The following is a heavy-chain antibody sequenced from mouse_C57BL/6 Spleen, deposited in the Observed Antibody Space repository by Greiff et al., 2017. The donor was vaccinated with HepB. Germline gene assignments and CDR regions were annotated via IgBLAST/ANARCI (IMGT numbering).Heavy chain of an antibody. CDR2: ISDGGSYT. J-gene: IGHJ3*01. Sequence: EVQLVESGGGLVKPGGSLKLSCAASGFTFSSYAMSWVRQTPEKRLEWVATISDGGSYTYYPDNVKGRFTISRDNAKNNLYLQMSHLKSEDTAMYYCARDLPERGWFAYWGQGTLFTVSA. CDR3: ARDLPERGWFAY. V-gene: IGHV5-4*01. CDR1: GFTFSSYA. D-gene: IGHD2-1*01.